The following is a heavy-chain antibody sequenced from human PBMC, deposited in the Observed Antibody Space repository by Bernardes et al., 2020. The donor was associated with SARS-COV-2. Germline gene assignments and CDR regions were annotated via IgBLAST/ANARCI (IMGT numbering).Heavy chain of an antibody. J-gene: IGHJ4*02. V-gene: IGHV3-53*01. CDR2: IYSGGST. CDR3: ARWPSTVAGFDY. Sequence: GGSLRLSCAASGFTVSSNYMSWVRQAPGKGLEWVSVIYSGGSTYYADSVKGRFTISRDNSKNTLYLQMNSLRAEDTAVYYCARWPSTVAGFDYWGQGTLVTVSS. CDR1: GFTVSSNY. D-gene: IGHD6-19*01.